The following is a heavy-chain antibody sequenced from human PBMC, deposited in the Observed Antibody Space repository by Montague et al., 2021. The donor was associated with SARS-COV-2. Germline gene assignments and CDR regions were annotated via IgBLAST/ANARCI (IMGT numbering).Heavy chain of an antibody. V-gene: IGHV3-9*01. CDR2: ISWNSGSI. CDR1: GFTFDDSA. CDR3: SRAHYYDSSGYDN. J-gene: IGHJ4*02. Sequence: SLRLSCAASGFTFDDSAMHLVRQAPGKGLEWVSGISWNSGSIGYXDSVKGRYPISRGNAKNSLYLQMNSLRAEDTALYYCSRAHYYDSSGYDNWGQGTLVTVSS. D-gene: IGHD3-22*01.